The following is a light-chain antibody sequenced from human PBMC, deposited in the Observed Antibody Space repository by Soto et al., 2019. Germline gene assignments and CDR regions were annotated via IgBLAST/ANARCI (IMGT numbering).Light chain of an antibody. CDR1: RREVVGSNF. CDR3: CSSTSNSPYV. CDR2: DVT. Sequence: QSALTQPASVSGSPGQSITISCPGTRREVVGSNFVSWYQQYSGKAPKLIIYDVTNRPSGVSNRFSGSKSGNTASLTISGLQAEDEADYYCCSSTSNSPYVFGTGTKVTVL. V-gene: IGLV2-14*01. J-gene: IGLJ1*01.